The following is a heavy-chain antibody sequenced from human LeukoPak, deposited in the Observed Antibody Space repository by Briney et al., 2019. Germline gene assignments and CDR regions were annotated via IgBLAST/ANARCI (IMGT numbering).Heavy chain of an antibody. V-gene: IGHV1-46*01. CDR3: ARGGSLAVAPHLYYFDY. D-gene: IGHD6-19*01. J-gene: IGHJ4*02. CDR2: INPSGGST. CDR1: GYTFTGYY. Sequence: GASVKVSCKASGYTFTGYYMHWVRQAPGQGLEWMGIINPSGGSTTYAQNFQGRVTMTRDTSTSAVYMELSSLGSEDTAVYYCARGGSLAVAPHLYYFDYWGQGTLVTVSS.